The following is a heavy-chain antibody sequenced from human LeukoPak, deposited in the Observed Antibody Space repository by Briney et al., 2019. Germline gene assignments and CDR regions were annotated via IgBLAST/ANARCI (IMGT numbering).Heavy chain of an antibody. J-gene: IGHJ5*02. CDR1: GGSISSSSYY. V-gene: IGHV4-39*07. Sequence: TTSETLSLTCTVSGGSISSSSYYWGWIRQPPGKGLEWIGSIYYSGSTYYNPSLKSRVTISVDTSKNQFSLKLSSVTAADTAVYYCAREARTKTYNWFDPWGQGTLVTVSS. D-gene: IGHD3-3*01. CDR3: AREARTKTYNWFDP. CDR2: IYYSGST.